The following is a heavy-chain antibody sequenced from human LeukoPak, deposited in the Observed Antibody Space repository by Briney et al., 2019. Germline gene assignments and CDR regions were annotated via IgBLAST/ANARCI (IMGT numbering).Heavy chain of an antibody. V-gene: IGHV3-7*01. J-gene: IGHJ4*02. CDR3: ARGLPTGIASFAY. CDR1: GFTFRSYL. Sequence: GGSLRLSFAASGFTFRSYLMTWGRQAPGKGVEWGANINQDGGENYYVDSVKGGFSISRENAKNSLYLTMNMLRDEATAVYYCARGLPTGIASFAYWGQGPLVTVSS. D-gene: IGHD2-21*01. CDR2: INQDGGEN.